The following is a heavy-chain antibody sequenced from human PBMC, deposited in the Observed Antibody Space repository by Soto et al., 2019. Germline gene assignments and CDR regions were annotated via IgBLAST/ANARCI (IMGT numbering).Heavy chain of an antibody. Sequence: SETLSLTCAVSGGSISSGGYSWSWIRQPPGKGLEWIGYVYHSGNPYYNPSLKGRVTISLDRSKNQFSLELGSVTAADTAVYYCARLAPVYDILTGYYTPHYYYGMDVWGQGTTVTVSS. CDR2: VYHSGNP. CDR3: ARLAPVYDILTGYYTPHYYYGMDV. V-gene: IGHV4-30-2*01. CDR1: GGSISSGGYS. J-gene: IGHJ6*02. D-gene: IGHD3-9*01.